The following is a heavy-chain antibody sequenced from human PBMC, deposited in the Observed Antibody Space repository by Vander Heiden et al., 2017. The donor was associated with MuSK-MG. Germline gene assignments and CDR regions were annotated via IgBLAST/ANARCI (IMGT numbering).Heavy chain of an antibody. CDR2: IYTSGST. CDR1: GGSISSYY. V-gene: IGHV4-4*07. Sequence: QVQLQESGPGLVKPSETLSLTCTVSGGSISSYYWSWIRQPAGKGLEWIGRIYTSGSTNDNPSLKSRVTMSVDTSKNQFSMKMSSVTAADTAVYYCASSDEYGDFDYWGQGTLVTVYS. CDR3: ASSDEYGDFDY. J-gene: IGHJ4*02. D-gene: IGHD4-17*01.